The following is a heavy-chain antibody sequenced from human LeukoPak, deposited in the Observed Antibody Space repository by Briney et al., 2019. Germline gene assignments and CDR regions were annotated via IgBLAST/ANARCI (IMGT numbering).Heavy chain of an antibody. D-gene: IGHD1-1*01. CDR1: GFIVSNMY. CDR3: TRLQDY. CDR2: IYSGGST. V-gene: IGHV3-66*04. J-gene: IGHJ4*02. Sequence: GGSLRLSCAASGFIVSNMYMSWVRQAPGKGLEWVSVIYSGGSTYYADSVKGRFTISRDNSKNMLYLQLNSLRAEDTAVYYCTRLQDYWGQGTLVTVSS.